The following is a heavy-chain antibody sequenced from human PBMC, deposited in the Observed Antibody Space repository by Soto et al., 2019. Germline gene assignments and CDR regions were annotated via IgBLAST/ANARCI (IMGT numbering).Heavy chain of an antibody. CDR3: AKAPSRITMVRGVDFDY. D-gene: IGHD3-10*01. CDR1: GFTFSSYA. J-gene: IGHJ4*02. CDR2: ISGSGGST. V-gene: IGHV3-23*01. Sequence: GGSLRLSCAASGFTFSSYAMSWVRQAPGKGLEWVSAISGSGGSTYYADSVKGRFTISRDNSKNTLYLQMNSLRAEDTAVYYCAKAPSRITMVRGVDFDYWGQGTLVTVSS.